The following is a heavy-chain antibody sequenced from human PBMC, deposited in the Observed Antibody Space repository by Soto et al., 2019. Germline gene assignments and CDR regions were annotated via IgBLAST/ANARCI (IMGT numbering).Heavy chain of an antibody. CDR1: GFTFSSYG. Sequence: GGSLRLSCAASGFTFSSYGMHWVRQAPGKGLEWVAVISYDGSNKYYADSVKGRFTISRDNSKNTLYLQMNSLRAEDTAVYYCAKDFLIAAAARYYYGMDVWGQGTTVTVSS. V-gene: IGHV3-30*18. J-gene: IGHJ6*02. D-gene: IGHD6-13*01. CDR3: AKDFLIAAAARYYYGMDV. CDR2: ISYDGSNK.